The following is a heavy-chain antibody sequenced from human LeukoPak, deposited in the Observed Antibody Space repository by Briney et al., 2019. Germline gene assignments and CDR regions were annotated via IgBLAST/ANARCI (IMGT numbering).Heavy chain of an antibody. CDR2: MNPNSGNT. D-gene: IGHD2-2*03. CDR3: ARARIGYCRITSCPAFGY. V-gene: IGHV1-8*03. Sequence: GASVKVSCKASGYTFTSYDINWVRQATGQGLEWMGWMNPNSGNTGYAQSFQGRVTISRNTSMSTAYMELRGLRSDDTAVYYCARARIGYCRITSCPAFGYWGQGTLVTVSS. CDR1: GYTFTSYD. J-gene: IGHJ4*02.